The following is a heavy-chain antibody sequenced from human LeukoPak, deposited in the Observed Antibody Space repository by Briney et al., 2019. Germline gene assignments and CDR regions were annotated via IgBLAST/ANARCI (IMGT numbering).Heavy chain of an antibody. CDR3: TLGSY. J-gene: IGHJ4*02. V-gene: IGHV7-4-1*02. CDR1: GYTFTNYA. D-gene: IGHD3-10*01. Sequence: EASVKVSCKASGYTFTNYAMNWVRQAPGQGLEWMGWINTNTGNPTYAQGFTGRFVFSLDTSVNSAFLQINNLKAEDTAFYYCTLGSYWGQGTLVTVSS. CDR2: INTNTGNP.